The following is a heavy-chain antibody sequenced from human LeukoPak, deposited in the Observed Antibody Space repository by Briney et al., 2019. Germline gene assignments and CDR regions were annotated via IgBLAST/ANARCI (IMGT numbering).Heavy chain of an antibody. CDR1: GFTFSTYA. CDR2: IRHDGSNE. CDR3: ARHNTRFLERLPALGS. Sequence: GGSLRLSCATSGFTFSTYAMHWVRRAPGKGLEWVAFIRHDGSNEYYADSVKGRFIISRDKSKNTLYLQMRSLRPVDTAVYYCARHNTRFLERLPALGSWGQGTLVTVSS. V-gene: IGHV3-30*02. J-gene: IGHJ5*02. D-gene: IGHD3-3*01.